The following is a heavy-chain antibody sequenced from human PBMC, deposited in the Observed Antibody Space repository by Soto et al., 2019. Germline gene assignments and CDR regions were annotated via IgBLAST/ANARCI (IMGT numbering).Heavy chain of an antibody. CDR3: AREGSSWYGGWFDP. CDR2: IYYSGST. D-gene: IGHD6-13*01. V-gene: IGHV4-31*03. CDR1: GDSISSGGYY. J-gene: IGHJ5*02. Sequence: SETLSLTCTVSGDSISSGGYYWSWIRQHPGKGLEWIGYIYYSGSTYYNPSLKSRDTISVDTSKNQFSLKLSSVTAADTAVYYCAREGSSWYGGWFDPWGQGTLVTVS.